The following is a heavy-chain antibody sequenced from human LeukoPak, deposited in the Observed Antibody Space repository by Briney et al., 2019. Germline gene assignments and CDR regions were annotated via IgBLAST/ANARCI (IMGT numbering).Heavy chain of an antibody. V-gene: IGHV3-64*01. CDR1: GFTFSSYA. Sequence: GGSLRLSCAASGFTFSSYAMRWVRQAPGKGLEYVSAISSNGGSTYYANSVKGRFTISRDNSKNTLYLQMGSLRAEDMAVYYCARTPYYDSSGYYYPADYWGQGTLVTVSS. CDR2: ISSNGGST. J-gene: IGHJ4*02. CDR3: ARTPYYDSSGYYYPADY. D-gene: IGHD3-22*01.